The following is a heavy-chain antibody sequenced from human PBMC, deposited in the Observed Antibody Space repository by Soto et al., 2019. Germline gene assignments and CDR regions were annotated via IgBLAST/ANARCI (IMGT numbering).Heavy chain of an antibody. CDR2: IYYSGST. V-gene: IGHV4-31*03. Sequence: QVQLQESGPGLVKPSQTLSLTCTVSGGSISSGGYYWSWIRQHPGKGLEWIGYIYYSGSTYYNPSLKSRLTISVDTSKNQFSLKLSSVTAADTAVYYCASCTAKSLGVIDYWGQGTLVTVSS. D-gene: IGHD2-8*01. J-gene: IGHJ4*02. CDR1: GGSISSGGYY. CDR3: ASCTAKSLGVIDY.